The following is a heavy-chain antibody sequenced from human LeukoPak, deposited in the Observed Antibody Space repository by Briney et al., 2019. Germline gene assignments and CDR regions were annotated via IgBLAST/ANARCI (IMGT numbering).Heavy chain of an antibody. J-gene: IGHJ6*01. V-gene: IGHV5-10-1*01. CDR3: ARLYCSSTSCDYGMDV. CDR2: IDPTDSYT. Sequence: PGDPRMISCKASGYSFTSYWISWARQMPGKGLDWMGRIDPTDSYTNSSPSFQGHLTISADKSISTAYMQWSSLKASDTATYYRARLYCSSTSCDYGMDVWGQGTAVTVSS. CDR1: GYSFTSYW. D-gene: IGHD2-2*01.